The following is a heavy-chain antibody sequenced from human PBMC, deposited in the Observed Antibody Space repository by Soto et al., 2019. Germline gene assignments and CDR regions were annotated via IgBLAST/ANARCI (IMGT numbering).Heavy chain of an antibody. CDR3: TRDEIKWLGENGRGYKMDV. CDR2: ISATGVYI. Sequence: VQLEESGGGLVQPGGSLRLSCAASGFAFRTYTMNWVRQAPGKGLEWVSSISATGVYIYFADSVKGRFTISRDNDNNSLFLQMNSLRVEDTAVYYCTRDEIKWLGENGRGYKMDVWGQGTTVTVFS. CDR1: GFAFRTYT. V-gene: IGHV3-21*01. J-gene: IGHJ6*02. D-gene: IGHD5-12*01.